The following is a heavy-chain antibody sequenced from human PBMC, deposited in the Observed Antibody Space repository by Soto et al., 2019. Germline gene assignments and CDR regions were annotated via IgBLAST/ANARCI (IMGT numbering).Heavy chain of an antibody. CDR2: VYRTGST. Sequence: QVQLQESGPGLVKPSGTLSLTCAVSGGSISTSNWWSWVRQPPGKGLEWIGEVYRTGSTNYNPSLENRLTISVDKSKNQFSLQLTSGTAADTAVYYCARARATIAAAAIFDCWGQGTLVTVSS. CDR1: GGSISTSNW. CDR3: ARARATIAAAAIFDC. V-gene: IGHV4-4*02. J-gene: IGHJ4*02. D-gene: IGHD6-13*01.